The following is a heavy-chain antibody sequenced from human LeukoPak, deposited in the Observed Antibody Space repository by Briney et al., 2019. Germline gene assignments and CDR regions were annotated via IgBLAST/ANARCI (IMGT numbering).Heavy chain of an antibody. J-gene: IGHJ4*02. Sequence: GGSLRLSCAASGFTFTSYAMSWVRQAPGKGLEWVSAISGSGGSTYYADSVKGRFTISRDNSKDTLYLQMNSLRAEDTALYYCAKDNQYFDYWGQGTLVTVSS. CDR1: GFTFTSYA. CDR3: AKDNQYFDY. CDR2: ISGSGGST. V-gene: IGHV3-23*01.